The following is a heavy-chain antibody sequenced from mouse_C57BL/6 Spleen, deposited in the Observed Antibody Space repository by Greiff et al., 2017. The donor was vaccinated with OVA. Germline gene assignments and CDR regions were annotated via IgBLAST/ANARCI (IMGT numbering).Heavy chain of an antibody. CDR1: GYTFTSYW. CDR3: ARCRLNYYGSLYAMDY. D-gene: IGHD1-1*01. J-gene: IGHJ2*01. V-gene: IGHV1-69*01. CDR2: IDPSDSYT. Sequence: QVQLQQPGAELVMPGASVKLSCKASGYTFTSYWMPWVKQRPGQGLEWIGEIDPSDSYTNYNQKLKGKSTLTVDKSSSTAYMQLSSLTSEDSAVYYCARCRLNYYGSLYAMDYWGQGTTLTVSS.